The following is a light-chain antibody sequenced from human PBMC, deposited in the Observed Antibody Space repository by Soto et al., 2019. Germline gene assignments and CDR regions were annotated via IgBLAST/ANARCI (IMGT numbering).Light chain of an antibody. Sequence: VLLTQSPVTLSLSPCERATLSCRASQSFRGLLAWYQQKPGQAPRILIYDAYNRDTGIPPRFSGSGSGTDFTLTISSLEPEDSEVYYCQQRHMWPITFGQGTRLEIK. V-gene: IGKV3-11*01. CDR1: QSFRGL. CDR2: DAY. J-gene: IGKJ5*01. CDR3: QQRHMWPIT.